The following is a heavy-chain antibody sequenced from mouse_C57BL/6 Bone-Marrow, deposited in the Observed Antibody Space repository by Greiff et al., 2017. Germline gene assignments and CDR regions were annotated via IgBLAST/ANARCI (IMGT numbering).Heavy chain of an antibody. V-gene: IGHV1-9*01. CDR3: ARSYYYGSSLGTGWYFDV. CDR2: ILPGSGST. D-gene: IGHD1-1*01. CDR1: GYTFTGYW. J-gene: IGHJ1*03. Sequence: QVQLKQSGAELMKPGASVKLSCKATGYTFTGYWIEWVKQRPGHGLEWIGEILPGSGSTNYNEKFKGKATFPADTSSNTAYMQLSSLTTEDSAIYYCARSYYYGSSLGTGWYFDVWGTGTTVTVSS.